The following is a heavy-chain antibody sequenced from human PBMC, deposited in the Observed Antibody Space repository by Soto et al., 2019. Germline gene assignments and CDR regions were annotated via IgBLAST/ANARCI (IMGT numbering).Heavy chain of an antibody. CDR1: GFTFSTYS. V-gene: IGHV3-21*01. CDR3: AREYTAWPLAYGLDV. Sequence: GGSLRLSCVGSGFTFSTYSINWVRQAPGKGLEWVSSISSRSDIYYADSVKGRFTISRDNAKNSVSLQMNSLRAEDTAVYYCAREYTAWPLAYGLDVWGQGTTVTV. CDR2: ISSRSDI. D-gene: IGHD2-2*02. J-gene: IGHJ6*02.